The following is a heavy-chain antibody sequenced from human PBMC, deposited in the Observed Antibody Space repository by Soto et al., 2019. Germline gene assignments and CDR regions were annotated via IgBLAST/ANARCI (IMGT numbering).Heavy chain of an antibody. CDR1: GFTFANYW. CDR2: IYPGDSDT. V-gene: IGHV5-51*01. J-gene: IGHJ6*02. Sequence: GESLKISCKGSGFTFANYWISWVRQMPGKGLEWMGTIYPGDSDTRYGPAFEGQVTISADKSITTAYLQWSTLQASDTAVYNCERTSHSAYLHYYYGLDVWGQGTTVTVSS. CDR3: ERTSHSAYLHYYYGLDV.